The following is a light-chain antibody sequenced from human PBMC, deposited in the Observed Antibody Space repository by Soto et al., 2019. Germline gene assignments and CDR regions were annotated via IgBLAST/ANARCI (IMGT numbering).Light chain of an antibody. CDR2: DAS. CDR1: QSVSTY. J-gene: IGKJ3*01. CDR3: QQRSNWPPT. Sequence: EIVLTQSPATLSLSPGERASLSCRASQSVSTYLAFYQQKPGQAPRLLIYDASNRATGIPARFSGSGSGTDFTLTISSLEPEDFAVYYCQQRSNWPPTFGPGTKVDIK. V-gene: IGKV3-11*01.